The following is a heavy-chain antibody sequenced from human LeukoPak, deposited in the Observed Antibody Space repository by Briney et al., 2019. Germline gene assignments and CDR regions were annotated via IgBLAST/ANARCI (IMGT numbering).Heavy chain of an antibody. CDR1: GGTFSSYA. V-gene: IGHV1-69*01. J-gene: IGHJ3*02. D-gene: IGHD3-3*01. Sequence: SVKVSCKASGGTFSSYAISWVRQAPGQGLEWMGGIIPIFGTANYAQKFQGRVTITADESTSTAYMELSSLRSEDTAVYYCARGSRPHSDFWSGPPDACDIWGQGTMVTVSS. CDR2: IIPIFGTA. CDR3: ARGSRPHSDFWSGPPDACDI.